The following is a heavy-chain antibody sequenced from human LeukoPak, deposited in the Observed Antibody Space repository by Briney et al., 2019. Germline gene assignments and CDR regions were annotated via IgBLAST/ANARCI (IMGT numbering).Heavy chain of an antibody. D-gene: IGHD5-12*01. CDR1: GGSISTYY. CDR3: ARMGGYSGYATH. Sequence: PSETLSLTCTVAGGSISTYYWSWIRQPPGKGLEWIGYIHYSGTTNYNPSLKNRVTVSLDTSKNQFSLNLGFVTAADTAVYFCARMGGYSGYATHWGQGTLVTVSS. CDR2: IHYSGTT. J-gene: IGHJ4*02. V-gene: IGHV4-59*08.